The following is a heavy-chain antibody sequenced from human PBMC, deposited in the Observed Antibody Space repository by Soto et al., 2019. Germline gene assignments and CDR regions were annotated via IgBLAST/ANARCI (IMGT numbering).Heavy chain of an antibody. D-gene: IGHD6-6*01. CDR2: IKQDGSEK. Sequence: PGGSLRLSCAASGFTFSSYLMSWVRQAPGKGLEWEANIKQDGSEKYYVDSVKGRFTISRDNAKNSLYLQMNSLRAEDTAVYYCARDRKAARPPRPLDYWGQGTLVTVSS. J-gene: IGHJ4*02. V-gene: IGHV3-7*01. CDR3: ARDRKAARPPRPLDY. CDR1: GFTFSSYL.